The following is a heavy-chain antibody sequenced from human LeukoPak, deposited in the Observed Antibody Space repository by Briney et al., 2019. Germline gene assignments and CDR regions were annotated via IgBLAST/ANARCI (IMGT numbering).Heavy chain of an antibody. CDR3: ARNMVGIAAAGWFDP. CDR1: GYTFTGYY. J-gene: IGHJ5*02. Sequence: AASVKVSCTASGYTFTGYYMHWVRQAPGQGLEWMGWINPNSGGTNYAQKFQGRVTMTRDTSISTVYMELSRLRSDDTAVYYCARNMVGIAAAGWFDPWGQGTLVTVSS. CDR2: INPNSGGT. V-gene: IGHV1-2*02. D-gene: IGHD6-13*01.